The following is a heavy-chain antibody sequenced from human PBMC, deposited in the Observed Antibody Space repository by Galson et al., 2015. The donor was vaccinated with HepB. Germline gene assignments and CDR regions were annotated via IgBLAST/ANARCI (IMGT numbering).Heavy chain of an antibody. D-gene: IGHD3-10*01. CDR2: INAGNGNT. V-gene: IGHV1-3*01. J-gene: IGHJ4*02. CDR1: GYTFSTYV. Sequence: SVKVSCKASGYTFSTYVMHWVRQAPGQRLEWMGWINAGNGNTKYSQRFKGRVTITRDTSASTAYMELSSLRSEDTAVYYCARGNDYYGSEKEFDYWGQGTLVTVSS. CDR3: ARGNDYYGSEKEFDY.